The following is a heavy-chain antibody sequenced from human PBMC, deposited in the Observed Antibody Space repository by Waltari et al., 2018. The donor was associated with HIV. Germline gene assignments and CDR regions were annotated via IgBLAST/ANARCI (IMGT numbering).Heavy chain of an antibody. J-gene: IGHJ4*02. Sequence: QVQLVQSGTELKRPGDSVKSSCRASGYSFTSHAIPLIRQAPGQGLEYVGWSDPGSGTAKFSENLQTKVTFSRDTSATTAFMEVRNLKYEDVAVFYCARGGASGGFDLWGQGTLVIVSS. V-gene: IGHV1-3*02. CDR2: SDPGSGTA. CDR3: ARGGASGGFDL. D-gene: IGHD3-10*01. CDR1: GYSFTSHA.